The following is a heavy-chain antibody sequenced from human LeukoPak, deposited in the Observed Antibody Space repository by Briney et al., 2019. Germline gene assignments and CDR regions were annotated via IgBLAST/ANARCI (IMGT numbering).Heavy chain of an antibody. CDR3: AKSFSSSWYYYYYMDV. D-gene: IGHD6-13*01. J-gene: IGHJ6*03. CDR2: INWNGGST. CDR1: GFTFDDYG. V-gene: IGHV3-20*04. Sequence: GGSLRLSCAASGFTFDDYGMSWVRQAPGKGLEWVSGINWNGGSTGYADSVKGRFTISRDNAKNPLYLQMNSLRAEDMALYYCAKSFSSSWYYYYYMDVWGKGTTVTVSS.